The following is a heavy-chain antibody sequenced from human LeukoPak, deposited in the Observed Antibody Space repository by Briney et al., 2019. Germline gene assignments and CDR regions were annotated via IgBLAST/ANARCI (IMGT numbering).Heavy chain of an antibody. J-gene: IGHJ2*01. D-gene: IGHD3-3*01. CDR2: IYYSGRT. V-gene: IGHV4-59*02. CDR3: ARRRRASLSLYYDFWSGSPSFDL. CDR1: GGSVSDYY. Sequence: PSETLSLTCTVSGGSVSDYYWSWIRQSPGKGLEWIGYIYYSGRTNYNPSLKSRVTISVDTSKNQFSLKLSSVTAADTAVYYCARRRRASLSLYYDFWSGSPSFDLWGRGTLVTVSS.